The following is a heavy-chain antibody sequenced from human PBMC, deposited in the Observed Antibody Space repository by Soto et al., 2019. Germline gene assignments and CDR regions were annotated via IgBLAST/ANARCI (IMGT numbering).Heavy chain of an antibody. J-gene: IGHJ4*02. V-gene: IGHV4-39*01. CDR1: NGSISSRSSY. CDR2: IYNIGNT. Sequence: QLQLQESGSGLVKPSETLSLTCIVSNGSISSRSSYWGWIRQTPGKGLEWIGSIYNIGNTYYNPSLKRRHTISLDTSKTQFSLKMNSVTAADTAVYFCRGQDYGAKGYYFENWGRGAMVTVSS. CDR3: RGQDYGAKGYYFEN. D-gene: IGHD4-17*01.